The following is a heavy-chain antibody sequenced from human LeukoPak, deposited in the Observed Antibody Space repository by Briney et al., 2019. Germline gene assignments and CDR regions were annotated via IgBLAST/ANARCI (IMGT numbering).Heavy chain of an antibody. Sequence: PGGSLRLSCAASGFTFTSYAMSWVRQAPGKGLEWVSGISCSGGSTYDADSVKGRFTISRDNAKNSLYLQMNSLRAEDTAVYYCARDESYYYGSGSYLDAFDIWGQGTMVTVSS. J-gene: IGHJ3*02. CDR2: ISCSGGST. D-gene: IGHD3-10*01. V-gene: IGHV3-23*01. CDR1: GFTFTSYA. CDR3: ARDESYYYGSGSYLDAFDI.